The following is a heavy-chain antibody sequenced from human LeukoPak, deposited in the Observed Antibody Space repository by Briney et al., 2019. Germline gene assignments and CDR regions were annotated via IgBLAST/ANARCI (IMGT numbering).Heavy chain of an antibody. D-gene: IGHD3-22*01. CDR1: GFSFSTYG. J-gene: IGHJ4*02. Sequence: GGSLRLPCAASGFSFSTYGMHWLRQAPGKGVEGVSYISGNSKTIYYADSVKGRFSISRDNAKNSLYLQMNSMRDEDTAVYYCARDYRYYDSSGYYSFDYWGQGTLVTVSS. CDR3: ARDYRYYDSSGYYSFDY. V-gene: IGHV3-48*02. CDR2: ISGNSKTI.